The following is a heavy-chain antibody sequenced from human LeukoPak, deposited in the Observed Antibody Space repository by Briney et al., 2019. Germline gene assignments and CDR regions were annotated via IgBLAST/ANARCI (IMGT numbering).Heavy chain of an antibody. D-gene: IGHD3-9*01. Sequence: SETLSLTCSVSGASLSGSNYYWGWVRQPPGKGLQWLATIYYTGNTFYNPSLKSRVTIPVDTSKRQFSLKLTSVTAADSAMYYCARHRGSLKTGYSPKHPLDIWGQGTMITVSS. J-gene: IGHJ3*02. CDR2: IYYTGNT. CDR1: GASLSGSNYY. V-gene: IGHV4-39*01. CDR3: ARHRGSLKTGYSPKHPLDI.